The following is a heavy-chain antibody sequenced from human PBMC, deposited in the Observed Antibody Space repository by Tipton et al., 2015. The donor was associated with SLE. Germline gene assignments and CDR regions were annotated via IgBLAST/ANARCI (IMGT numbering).Heavy chain of an antibody. Sequence: TLSLTCTVSGGSISSYYWGWIRQPPGKGLEWIGYIYYSGSTNYNPSLKSRVTISVDTSKNQFSLKLSSVTAADTAVYYCARLLRDGYNYYDYWGQGTLVTVSS. CDR2: IYYSGST. CDR1: GGSISSYY. D-gene: IGHD5-24*01. V-gene: IGHV4-59*08. CDR3: ARLLRDGYNYYDY. J-gene: IGHJ4*02.